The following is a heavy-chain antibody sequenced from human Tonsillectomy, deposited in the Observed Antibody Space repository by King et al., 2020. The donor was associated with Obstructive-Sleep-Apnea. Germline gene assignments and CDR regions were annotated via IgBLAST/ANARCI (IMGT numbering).Heavy chain of an antibody. CDR2: ISPNSGAT. J-gene: IGHJ4*02. V-gene: IGHV1-2*02. D-gene: IGHD3-10*01. CDR1: GYTFTGYY. Sequence: QLVQSGAEVKKPGASVKVSCKASGYTFTGYYIHWVRRAPGQGLEWMGGISPNSGATTYAQKFQDRVTMTRDTSISTAYMDLSRLRSDDTAIYYCARDMSAYDSTSPAYRGQGTLVTVSS. CDR3: ARDMSAYDSTSPAY.